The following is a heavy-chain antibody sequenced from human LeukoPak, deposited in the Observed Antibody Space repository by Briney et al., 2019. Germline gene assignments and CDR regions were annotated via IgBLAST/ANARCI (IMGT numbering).Heavy chain of an antibody. CDR2: IYYSGST. CDR1: GGSISSGDYY. V-gene: IGHV4-30-4*01. J-gene: IGHJ2*01. CDR3: ARDWSRGVFKPWYFDL. D-gene: IGHD3-3*01. Sequence: SETLSLTCTVSGGSISSGDYYWSWIRQPPGKGLEWIGHIYYSGSTYYNPSLKSRVTISVDTSKNQFSLKLSSVTAADTAVYYCARDWSRGVFKPWYFDLWGRGTLVTVSS.